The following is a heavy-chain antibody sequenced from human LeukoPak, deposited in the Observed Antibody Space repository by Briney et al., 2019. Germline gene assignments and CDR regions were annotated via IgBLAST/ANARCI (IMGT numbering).Heavy chain of an antibody. CDR1: GFTFSSYW. J-gene: IGHJ4*02. Sequence: GGSLRLSCAASGFTFSSYWMSWVRQAPGKGLEWVANIKQDGSEKYYVDSVKGRFTISRDNAKNSLYLQMNSLRAEDTAVYYCAREPTMVRGVIGYWGQGTLVTVSS. CDR3: AREPTMVRGVIGY. V-gene: IGHV3-7*01. D-gene: IGHD3-10*01. CDR2: IKQDGSEK.